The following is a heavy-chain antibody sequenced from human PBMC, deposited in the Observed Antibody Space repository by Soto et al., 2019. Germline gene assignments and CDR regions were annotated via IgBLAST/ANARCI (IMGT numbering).Heavy chain of an antibody. CDR1: GGTFSSYA. D-gene: IGHD4-17*01. J-gene: IGHJ6*02. Sequence: QVQLVQSGAEVKKPGSSVKVSCKASGGTFSSYAISWVRQAPGQGLEWMGGIIPIFGTANYAQKFQGRVTITADESTSTAYMELNSLRSEDTAVYYCAREIGYGDYGNYYYGMDVWGQGTTVTVSS. CDR2: IIPIFGTA. CDR3: AREIGYGDYGNYYYGMDV. V-gene: IGHV1-69*01.